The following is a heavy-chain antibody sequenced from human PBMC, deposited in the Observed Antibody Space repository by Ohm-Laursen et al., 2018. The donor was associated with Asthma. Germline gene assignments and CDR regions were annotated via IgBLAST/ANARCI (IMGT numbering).Heavy chain of an antibody. CDR3: AKPKYGSGSYYPDAFDV. Sequence: SLRLSCSASGFTFEEYAMHWVRQAPGKGLEWVSVISWRSGSIAYADSVKGRFTISRDNAKDSLYLQMNSLRAEDTALYYCAKPKYGSGSYYPDAFDVWGQGTMVTVSS. J-gene: IGHJ3*01. CDR1: GFTFEEYA. V-gene: IGHV3-9*01. D-gene: IGHD3-10*01. CDR2: ISWRSGSI.